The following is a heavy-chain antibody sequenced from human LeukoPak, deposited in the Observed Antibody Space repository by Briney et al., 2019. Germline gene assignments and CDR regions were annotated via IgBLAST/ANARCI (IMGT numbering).Heavy chain of an antibody. D-gene: IGHD1-1*01. J-gene: IGHJ4*02. CDR2: ISGSGGST. CDR3: APGTGGY. Sequence: GGPLRLSCEASGYTFSYAMSWVRQAPGKGLEWVSAISGSGGSTYYADSVKGRFTISRDNSKNTLYLQMNSLRAEDTAVYYCAPGTGGYWGQGTLVTVSS. V-gene: IGHV3-23*01. CDR1: GYTFSYA.